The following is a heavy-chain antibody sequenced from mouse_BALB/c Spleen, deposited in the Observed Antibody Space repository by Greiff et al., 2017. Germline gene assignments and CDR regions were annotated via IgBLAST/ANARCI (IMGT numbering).Heavy chain of an antibody. D-gene: IGHD1-2*01. CDR3: ARSDTTATVAY. CDR2: IDPENGNT. CDR1: GFNIKDYY. Sequence: VQLKESGAELVRPGALVKLSCKASGFNIKDYYMHWVKQRPEQGLEWIGWIDPENGNTIYDPKFQGKASITADTSSNTAYLQLSSLTSEDTAVYYCARSDTTATVAYWGQGTLVTVSA. J-gene: IGHJ3*01. V-gene: IGHV14-1*02.